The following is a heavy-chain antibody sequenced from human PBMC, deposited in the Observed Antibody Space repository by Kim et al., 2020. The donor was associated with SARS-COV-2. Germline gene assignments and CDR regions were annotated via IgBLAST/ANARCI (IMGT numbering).Heavy chain of an antibody. J-gene: IGHJ6*02. V-gene: IGHV4-34*01. D-gene: IGHD2-15*01. CDR1: GGSFSGYY. CDR3: ARRPRRGGESSGGSHRKNYYYYYGMDV. CDR2: INHSGST. Sequence: SETLSLTCAVYGGSFSGYYWSWIRQPPGKGLEWIGEINHSGSTNYNPSLKSRVTISVDTSKNQFSLKLSSVTAADTAVYYCARRPRRGGESSGGSHRKNYYYYYGMDVWGQGTTVTVSS.